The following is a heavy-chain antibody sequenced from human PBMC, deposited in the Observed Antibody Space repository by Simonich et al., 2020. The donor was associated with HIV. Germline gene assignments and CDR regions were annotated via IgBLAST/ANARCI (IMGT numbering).Heavy chain of an antibody. V-gene: IGHV1-2*02. Sequence: QVQLVQSGAELKKPGASVKVSCKASGYSFTDYYINWVRQAPGQWFEWRGGINPNSGGTNYAQKFQGRVIMTRDTSISTAYMEVNSLRSDDTAVYYCARLDYTDYADWYFHYWGQGTLVSVSS. J-gene: IGHJ1*01. D-gene: IGHD4-17*01. CDR3: ARLDYTDYADWYFHY. CDR2: INPNSGGT. CDR1: GYSFTDYY.